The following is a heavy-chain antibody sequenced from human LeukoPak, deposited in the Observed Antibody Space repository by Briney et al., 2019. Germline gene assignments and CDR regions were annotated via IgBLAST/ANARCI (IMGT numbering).Heavy chain of an antibody. V-gene: IGHV3-30-3*01. CDR1: GFTFSTYA. CDR3: ARDYDTSGSYFDFFDY. J-gene: IGHJ4*02. D-gene: IGHD3-22*01. Sequence: SGGSLRLSCAASGFTFSTYAVHWVRQAPGKGLEWVAVISYDGSKRYYADSVKGRFIISRDNSKNAFLQMNSLRAEDTAVYYCARDYDTSGSYFDFFDYWGQGTLVTVSS. CDR2: ISYDGSKR.